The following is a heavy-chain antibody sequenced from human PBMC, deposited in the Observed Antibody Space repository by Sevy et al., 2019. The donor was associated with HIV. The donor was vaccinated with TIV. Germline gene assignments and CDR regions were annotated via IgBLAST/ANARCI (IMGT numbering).Heavy chain of an antibody. V-gene: IGHV1-18*01. CDR3: ARDSDGSGHYYADYFDY. D-gene: IGHD3-22*01. CDR1: GYTFTTYP. J-gene: IGHJ4*02. CDR2: INTYSGET. Sequence: ASVKVSCKASGYTFTTYPIGWVRQAPGQGLEWIGWINTYSGETRDAQKFQGRVTMTTDTSTSTAYLELRSLRSDDTAVYYCARDSDGSGHYYADYFDYWGQGTLVTVSS.